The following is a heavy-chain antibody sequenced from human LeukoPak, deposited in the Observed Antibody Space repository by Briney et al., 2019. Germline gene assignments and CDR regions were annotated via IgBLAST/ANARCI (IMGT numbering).Heavy chain of an antibody. CDR2: ISYDGSNK. CDR1: GFTFSSYG. Sequence: PGGSLRLSCAASGFTFSSYGMHWVRQAPGKGLEWVAVISYDGSNKYYADPVKGRFTISRDNSKNTLYLQMNSLRAEDTAVYYCAKDRAQQWLYDYWGQGTLVTVSS. CDR3: AKDRAQQWLYDY. V-gene: IGHV3-30*18. D-gene: IGHD6-19*01. J-gene: IGHJ4*02.